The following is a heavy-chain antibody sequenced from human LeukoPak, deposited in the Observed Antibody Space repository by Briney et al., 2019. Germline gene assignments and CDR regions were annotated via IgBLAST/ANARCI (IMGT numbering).Heavy chain of an antibody. CDR3: ARVQEAGTFDY. D-gene: IGHD6-19*01. Sequence: ASVKVSCKASGYTFTSYYMHWVRQAPGQGLEWMGIINPSGGSTSYAQKFQGRATMTRDTSTSTVYMELSSLRSEDTAVYYCARVQEAGTFDYWGQGTLVTVSS. J-gene: IGHJ4*02. CDR2: INPSGGST. V-gene: IGHV1-46*01. CDR1: GYTFTSYY.